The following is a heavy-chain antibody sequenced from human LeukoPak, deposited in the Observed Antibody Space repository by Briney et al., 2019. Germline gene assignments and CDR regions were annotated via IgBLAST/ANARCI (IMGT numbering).Heavy chain of an antibody. CDR3: ATRYCSSTSCRYRMGPFDY. CDR2: ISGSGGST. V-gene: IGHV3-23*01. CDR1: GFTFGSYA. J-gene: IGHJ4*02. D-gene: IGHD2-2*01. Sequence: GGSLRLSCAASGFTFGSYAMSWVRQAPGKGLEWVSAISGSGGSTYYADSVKGRFTISRDNSKNTLYLQMNSLRAEDTAVYYCATRYCSSTSCRYRMGPFDYWGQGTLVTVSS.